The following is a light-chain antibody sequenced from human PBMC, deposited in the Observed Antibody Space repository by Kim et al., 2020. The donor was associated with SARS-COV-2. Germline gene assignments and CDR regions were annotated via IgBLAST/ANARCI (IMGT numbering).Light chain of an antibody. CDR3: QQYNNWPLT. Sequence: VSPGDRATLSCRASQSVSSNLAWYQQKPGQAPRLLIYGASTRATGIPARFSGSGSGTEFTLTISSLQSEDFAVYYCQQYNNWPLTFGGGTKVDIK. CDR1: QSVSSN. J-gene: IGKJ4*01. V-gene: IGKV3-15*01. CDR2: GAS.